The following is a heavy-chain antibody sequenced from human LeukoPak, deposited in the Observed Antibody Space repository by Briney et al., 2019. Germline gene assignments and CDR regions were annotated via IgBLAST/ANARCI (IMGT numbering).Heavy chain of an antibody. CDR2: IAYDGSNK. CDR1: GFTFSSYG. D-gene: IGHD1-20*01. Sequence: GRSLRLSCAASGFTFSSYGMHWVRQAPGKGLEWVAVIAYDGSNKYYADSVKGRFTISRDNSKNTLYLQMNSLRAEDTAVYYCAKAYSITGTLAGDMDVWGQGTTVTVSS. CDR3: AKAYSITGTLAGDMDV. J-gene: IGHJ6*02. V-gene: IGHV3-30*18.